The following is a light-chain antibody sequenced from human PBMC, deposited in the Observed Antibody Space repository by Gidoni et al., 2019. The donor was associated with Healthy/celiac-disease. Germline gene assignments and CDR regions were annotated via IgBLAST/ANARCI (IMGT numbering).Light chain of an antibody. CDR1: KSLLHSNGYNY. Sequence: DIVMTQSPLSQPVTPGEPASISCRSSKSLLHSNGYNYLDWYLQKPGQSPQLLIYLGSNRASGVPDRFSGSGSGTDFTLKISRVEAEDVGVYYCMQSLQTPYTFGQGTKLEIK. J-gene: IGKJ2*01. CDR2: LGS. V-gene: IGKV2-28*01. CDR3: MQSLQTPYT.